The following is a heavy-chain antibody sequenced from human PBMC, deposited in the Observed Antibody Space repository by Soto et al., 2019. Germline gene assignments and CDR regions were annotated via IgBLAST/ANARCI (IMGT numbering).Heavy chain of an antibody. Sequence: SETLSLTCTVSGGSISSSSYYWGWIRQPPGKGLEWIGSIYYSGSTYYNPSLKSRVTISVDTSKNQFSLKLSSVTAADTAVYYCARSLRNSGCYRYYYMDAWGKGTTLTVSS. D-gene: IGHD3-22*01. V-gene: IGHV4-39*01. J-gene: IGHJ6*03. CDR1: GGSISSSSYY. CDR2: IYYSGST. CDR3: ARSLRNSGCYRYYYMDA.